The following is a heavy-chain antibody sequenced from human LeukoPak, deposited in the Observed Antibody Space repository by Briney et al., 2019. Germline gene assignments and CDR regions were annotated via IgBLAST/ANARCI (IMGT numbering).Heavy chain of an antibody. CDR3: AIQKLGTIVGAQYYFDY. CDR1: GGSISSSSYH. CDR2: IYYSGST. D-gene: IGHD1-26*01. J-gene: IGHJ4*02. V-gene: IGHV4-39*01. Sequence: SETLSLTCTVSGGSISSSSYHWGWIRQPPGKGLEWIGSIYYSGSTYYNPSLKSRVTISVDTSKNQFSLKLSSVTAADTAVYYCAIQKLGTIVGAQYYFDYWGQGTLVTVSS.